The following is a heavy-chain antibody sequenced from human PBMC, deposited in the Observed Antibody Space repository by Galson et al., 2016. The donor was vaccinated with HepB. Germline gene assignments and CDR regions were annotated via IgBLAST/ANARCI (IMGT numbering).Heavy chain of an antibody. D-gene: IGHD4-17*01. CDR2: IRSDGSIT. CDR1: GFTFSGYA. J-gene: IGHJ3*01. CDR3: AGGVGFGDYAFDV. Sequence: SLRLSCEASGFTFSGYAMNWVRQAPGKGLEWVGLIRSDGSITHYGHSVKGRFTISTDNSKNTVHMQMNSLRSEDTAVYYCAGGVGFGDYAFDVWGQGTMVTVSS. V-gene: IGHV3-33*01.